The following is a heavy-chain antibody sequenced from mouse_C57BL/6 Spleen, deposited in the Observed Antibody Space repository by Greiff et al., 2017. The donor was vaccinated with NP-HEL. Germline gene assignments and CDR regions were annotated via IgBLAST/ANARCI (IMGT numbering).Heavy chain of an antibody. Sequence: QVQLQQPGAELVKPGASVKMSCKASGYTFTSYWITWVKQRPGQGLEWIGDIYPGSGSTNYNEKFKSKATLTVDTSSSTAYMQLSSLTFEDSAVYYCARWRTPVVAPFDYWGQGTTLTVSS. J-gene: IGHJ2*01. V-gene: IGHV1-55*01. D-gene: IGHD1-1*01. CDR1: GYTFTSYW. CDR2: IYPGSGST. CDR3: ARWRTPVVAPFDY.